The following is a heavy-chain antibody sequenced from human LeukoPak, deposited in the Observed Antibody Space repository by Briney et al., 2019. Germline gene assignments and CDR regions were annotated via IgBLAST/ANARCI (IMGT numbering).Heavy chain of an antibody. CDR1: GFSLSTSGVG. CDR3: ALRRDYGSGGVFDC. CDR2: IYWNDDK. J-gene: IGHJ4*02. V-gene: IGHV2-5*01. D-gene: IGHD4/OR15-4a*01. Sequence: SGPTLVKPTQTLTLTCTFSGFSLSTSGVGVGWIRQPPGKALEWLALIYWNDDKRYSPSLKSRLTITKDTSKNQVVLTMTNMDPVDTATYYCALRRDYGSGGVFDCWGQGTLVTVSS.